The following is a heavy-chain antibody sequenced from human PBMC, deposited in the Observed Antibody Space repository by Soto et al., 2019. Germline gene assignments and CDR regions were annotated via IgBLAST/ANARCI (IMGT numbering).Heavy chain of an antibody. Sequence: ASVKVSCKASGGTFSSYTISWVRQAPGQGLEWMGRIIPILGIANYAQKFQGRVTITADKSTSTAYMELSSLRSEDTAVYYCAREGTRGYCSSTSCYYYYGMDVWGQGTTVTVSS. V-gene: IGHV1-69*04. CDR1: GGTFSSYT. CDR2: IIPILGIA. D-gene: IGHD2-2*01. J-gene: IGHJ6*02. CDR3: AREGTRGYCSSTSCYYYYGMDV.